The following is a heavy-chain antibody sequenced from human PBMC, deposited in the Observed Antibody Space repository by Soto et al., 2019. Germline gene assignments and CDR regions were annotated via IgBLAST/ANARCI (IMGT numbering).Heavy chain of an antibody. CDR2: INTIENT. V-gene: IGHV4-4*07. D-gene: IGHD6-13*01. J-gene: IGHJ5*02. CDR3: ARTIKAAGTEDWLDP. Sequence: SETLSLTCTVSGGSISGYWWSWIRQPAGKGLEWIGRINTIENTNYNPSLKSRVIMSVDTPKNQFSLKLYSVTAADTAVYYCARTIKAAGTEDWLDPWGQGTLVTVSS. CDR1: GGSISGYW.